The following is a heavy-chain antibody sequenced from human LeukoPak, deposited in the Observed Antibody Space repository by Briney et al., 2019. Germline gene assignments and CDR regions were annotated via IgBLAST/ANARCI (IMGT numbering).Heavy chain of an antibody. CDR1: GFTFSDYW. CDR2: IKQDGSEK. CDR3: ASGYTASTF. V-gene: IGHV3-7*01. D-gene: IGHD5-24*01. Sequence: GGSLRLSCAASGFTFSDYWMTWVRQAPGKGLEWVANIKQDGSEKYFVDSVKGRFTISRDNVRNSVYLQMSSLRDEDTALYYRASGYTASTFWGQGTLVTVS. J-gene: IGHJ4*02.